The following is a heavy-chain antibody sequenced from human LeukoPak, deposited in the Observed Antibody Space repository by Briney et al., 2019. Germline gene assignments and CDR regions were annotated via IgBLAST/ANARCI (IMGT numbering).Heavy chain of an antibody. CDR1: GGSISSGSYY. CDR3: ASNYDFWSGYLEENAFDI. D-gene: IGHD3-3*01. CDR2: IYTSGST. J-gene: IGHJ3*02. V-gene: IGHV4-61*02. Sequence: SETLSLTCTVSGGSISSGSYYWSWSRQPAGKGLQWIGRIYTSGSTNYNPSLKSRVTISVDTSKNQFSLKLSSVTAADTAVYYCASNYDFWSGYLEENAFDIWGQGKMVTVSS.